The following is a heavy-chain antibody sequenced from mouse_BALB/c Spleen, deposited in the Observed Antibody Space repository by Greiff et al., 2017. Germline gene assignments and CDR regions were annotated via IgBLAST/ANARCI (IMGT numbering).Heavy chain of an antibody. D-gene: IGHD2-4*01. CDR1: GYAFTNYW. CDR2: IYPGSGNT. J-gene: IGHJ2*01. Sequence: QVHVKQSGAELVRPGTSVKISRKASGYAFTNYWLGWVKQRPGHGLEWIGDIYPGSGNTYYNEKFKGKATLTADKSSSTAYMQLSSLTSEDSAVYFCAGYDYDRGYYFDYWGQGTTLTVSS. CDR3: AGYDYDRGYYFDY. V-gene: IGHV1-63*01.